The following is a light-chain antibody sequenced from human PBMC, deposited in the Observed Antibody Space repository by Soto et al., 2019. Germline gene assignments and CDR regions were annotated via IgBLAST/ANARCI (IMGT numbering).Light chain of an antibody. CDR3: QQYTNWPSWT. J-gene: IGKJ1*01. CDR2: GAS. Sequence: EKVMTQSPATLSMSPGDRATLSCRASQSVGSFLAWYQQKPGQAPRLLIYGASTRATGIPARFSGSGSGTEFTLNISSLQSEDFAVYYCQQYTNWPSWTFGQGTKVE. CDR1: QSVGSF. V-gene: IGKV3-15*01.